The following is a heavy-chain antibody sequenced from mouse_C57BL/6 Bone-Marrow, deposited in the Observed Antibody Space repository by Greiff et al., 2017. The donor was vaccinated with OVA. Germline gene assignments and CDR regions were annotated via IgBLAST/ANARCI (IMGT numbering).Heavy chain of an antibody. D-gene: IGHD1-1*01. CDR3: ARSGTTVLYWYFDV. CDR2: INPNNGGT. Sequence: VQLQQSGPELVKPGASVKIPCKASGYTFTDYNMDWVKQSHGKSLEWIGDINPNNGGTIYNQKFKGKATLTVDKSSSTAYMELRSLTSEDTAVYYCARSGTTVLYWYFDVWGTGTTVTVSS. J-gene: IGHJ1*03. CDR1: GYTFTDYN. V-gene: IGHV1-18*01.